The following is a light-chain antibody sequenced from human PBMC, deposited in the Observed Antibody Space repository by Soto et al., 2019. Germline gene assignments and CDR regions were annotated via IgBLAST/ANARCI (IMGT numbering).Light chain of an antibody. J-gene: IGLJ1*01. CDR1: SSDVGGYNY. CDR3: CSYAGTYV. V-gene: IGLV2-11*01. Sequence: QSVLTQPPSASGSPGQSVAISCTGTSSDVGGYNYVSWYQQHPGKAPKLMIYDVSKRPSGVPDRFSGSKSGNTASLTISGLQAEDQADYYCCSYAGTYVFGPGTKVNV. CDR2: DVS.